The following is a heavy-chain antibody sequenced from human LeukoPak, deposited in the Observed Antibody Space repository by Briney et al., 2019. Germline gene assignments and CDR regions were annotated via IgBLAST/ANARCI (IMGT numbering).Heavy chain of an antibody. V-gene: IGHV3-7*04. J-gene: IGHJ4*02. CDR3: ASDQWPLPYDY. D-gene: IGHD6-19*01. CDR1: GFTFSSYW. Sequence: GGSLRLSCTASGFTFSSYWMSWVRQAPGKGLGWVANIKQDGSEKYYVDSVKGRFTISRDNAKNSLYLQMNSLRAEDTAVYYCASDQWPLPYDYWGQGTLVTVSS. CDR2: IKQDGSEK.